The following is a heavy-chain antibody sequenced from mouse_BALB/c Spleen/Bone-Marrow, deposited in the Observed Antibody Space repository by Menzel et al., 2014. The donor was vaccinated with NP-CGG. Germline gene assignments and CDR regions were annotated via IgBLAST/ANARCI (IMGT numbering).Heavy chain of an antibody. CDR2: ISSGGST. CDR1: GFTFSSYA. Sequence: EVKLVESGGGLVKPGGSLKLSCAASGFTFSSYAMSWVRQTPEKRPEWVASISSGGSTYYPDSVKGRFTISRDNARNILYLQMSSLRSEDTAMYYCAREEYGQKVYAMDYWGQGTLVTVSS. V-gene: IGHV5-6-5*01. D-gene: IGHD2-10*02. J-gene: IGHJ4*01. CDR3: AREEYGQKVYAMDY.